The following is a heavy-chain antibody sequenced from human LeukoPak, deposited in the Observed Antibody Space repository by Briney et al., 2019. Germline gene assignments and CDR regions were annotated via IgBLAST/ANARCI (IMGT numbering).Heavy chain of an antibody. V-gene: IGHV1-46*01. CDR1: GYTFTSYY. CDR3: ARGTPLRYFDILTDY. J-gene: IGHJ4*02. CDR2: INPSGGST. D-gene: IGHD3-9*01. Sequence: EASVKVSCKASGYTFTSYYMHWVRQAPGQGLEWMGIINPSGGSTSYAQKFQGRVTTTRDTSTSTVYMELSSLRSEDTAVYYCARGTPLRYFDILTDYWGQGTLVTVSS.